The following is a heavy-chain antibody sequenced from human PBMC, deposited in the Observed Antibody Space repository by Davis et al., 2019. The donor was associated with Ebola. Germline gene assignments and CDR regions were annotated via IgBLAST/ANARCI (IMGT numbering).Heavy chain of an antibody. Sequence: AASVKASCKASNYTFSSYGISWVRQAPGQGLEWMGWISAYNGHTNYAQRLQGRVTMTTDTSTSTADVELRSLRSDDTAVYYCARVSVYYYGSGKCPLFDDWGQGTLVTVSS. CDR2: ISAYNGHT. V-gene: IGHV1-18*04. J-gene: IGHJ4*02. D-gene: IGHD3-10*01. CDR3: ARVSVYYYGSGKCPLFDD. CDR1: NYTFSSYG.